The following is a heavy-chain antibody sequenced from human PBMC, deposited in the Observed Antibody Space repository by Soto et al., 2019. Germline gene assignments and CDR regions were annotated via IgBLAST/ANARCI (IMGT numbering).Heavy chain of an antibody. J-gene: IGHJ5*02. CDR3: ADSPDLLWFGVVGWFDP. Sequence: QITLKESGPPLVKPTQTLTLTCTFAGFSLSTSGVGVGWIRQPPGKALEGLALIYWDVDKRYSPSLKSRPTITKDTAKSQVVLTLTNMDPVDTATYYCADSPDLLWFGVVGWFDPWGQGTLVTVSS. CDR2: IYWDVDK. D-gene: IGHD3-10*01. V-gene: IGHV2-5*02. CDR1: GFSLSTSGVG.